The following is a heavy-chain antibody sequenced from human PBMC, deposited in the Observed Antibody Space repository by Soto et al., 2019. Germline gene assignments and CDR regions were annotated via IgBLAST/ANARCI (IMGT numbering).Heavy chain of an antibody. CDR2: ISYDGSNK. CDR1: GFTFSSYG. V-gene: IGHV3-30*18. CDR3: AKDLWAAMGY. D-gene: IGHD2-2*01. J-gene: IGHJ4*02. Sequence: GGSLRLSCAASGFTFSSYGMHWVRQAPGKGLEWVAVISYDGSNKYYADSVKGRFTISRDNSKNTLYLQMNSLRAEDTAVYYCAKDLWAAMGYWGQGTLVTVSS.